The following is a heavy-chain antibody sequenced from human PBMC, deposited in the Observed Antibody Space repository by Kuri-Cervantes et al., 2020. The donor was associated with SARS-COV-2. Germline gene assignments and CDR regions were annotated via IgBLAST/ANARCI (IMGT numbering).Heavy chain of an antibody. D-gene: IGHD2-2*01. CDR1: GYTFTSYA. Sequence: ASVKVSCKASGYTFTSYAMHWVRQAPGQRLEWMGWINAGNGNTKYSQKFQGRVTITRDTSASTAYMELSSLRSEDTAVYYCARALVVPAANYYYYGMDVWGQGTTVTVSS. J-gene: IGHJ6*02. CDR3: ARALVVPAANYYYYGMDV. V-gene: IGHV1-3*01. CDR2: INAGNGNT.